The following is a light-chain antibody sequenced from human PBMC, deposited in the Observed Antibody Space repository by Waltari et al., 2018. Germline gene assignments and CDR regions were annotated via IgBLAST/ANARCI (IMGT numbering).Light chain of an antibody. CDR3: QNHERLPAT. V-gene: IGKV3-20*01. J-gene: IGKJ1*01. Sequence: EVVLTQFPGTLSLSPGERSTLFCRASQSVSTFLAWYQQKAGQAPRLLSYGASSRATGIPDRFSGSGSGTDFSLTISRLEPEDFAVYYCQNHERLPATFGQGTKVEIK. CDR2: GAS. CDR1: QSVSTF.